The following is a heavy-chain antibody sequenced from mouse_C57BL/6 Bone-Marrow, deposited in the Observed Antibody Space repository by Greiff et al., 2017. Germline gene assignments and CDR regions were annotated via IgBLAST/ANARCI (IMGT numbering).Heavy chain of an antibody. D-gene: IGHD2-4*01. CDR3: ARDGDDYDVDY. V-gene: IGHV1-81*01. CDR1: GYTFTSYG. CDR2: IYPRSGNT. J-gene: IGHJ2*01. Sequence: LVESGAELARPGASVKLSCKASGYTFTSYGISWVKQRTGQGLEWIGEIYPRSGNTYYNEKFKGKATLTADKSSSTAYMELRSLTSEDSAVYFCARDGDDYDVDYWGQGTTLTVSS.